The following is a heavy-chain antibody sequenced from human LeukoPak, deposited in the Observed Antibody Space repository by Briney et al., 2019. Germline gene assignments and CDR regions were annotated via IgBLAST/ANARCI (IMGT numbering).Heavy chain of an antibody. D-gene: IGHD3-10*01. Sequence: GGSLRLSCAASGFXFSDYGIHWVRQAPGKGLEWVAVISSDGNTKYYADSVKGRFTISRDNSKNTLFLQMSSLRAEDTAVYYCAKEGSGSLWSFDYWGQGTLVTVSS. CDR3: AKEGSGSLWSFDY. V-gene: IGHV3-30*18. CDR2: ISSDGNTK. J-gene: IGHJ4*02. CDR1: GFXFSDYG.